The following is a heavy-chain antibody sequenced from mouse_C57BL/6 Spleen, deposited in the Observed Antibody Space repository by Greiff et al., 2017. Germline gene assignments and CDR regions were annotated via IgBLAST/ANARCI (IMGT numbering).Heavy chain of an antibody. J-gene: IGHJ1*03. CDR3: AGSYGNYPYSYFDV. Sequence: VQLQQSGAELVKPGASVKISCKASGYAFSSYWMNWVKQRHGKGLEWIGQIYPGDGDTNYNGKFKGKATLTAEKSSSSACMQLSSLTSEDSAVYCCAGSYGNYPYSYFDVWGTGTTVTVSS. CDR1: GYAFSSYW. CDR2: IYPGDGDT. D-gene: IGHD2-1*01. V-gene: IGHV1-80*01.